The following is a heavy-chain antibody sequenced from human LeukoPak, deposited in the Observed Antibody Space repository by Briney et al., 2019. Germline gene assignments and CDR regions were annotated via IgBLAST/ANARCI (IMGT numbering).Heavy chain of an antibody. J-gene: IGHJ5*02. CDR3: ARLFLPESEYHNWFDP. CDR2: IYHSGST. V-gene: IGHV4-38-2*02. D-gene: IGHD1-14*01. Sequence: PSETLSLTCTVPGYSISSGYYWGWIRQPPGKGLEWIGSIYHSGSTYYNPSLKSRVTISVDTSKHQFSLKLSSVTAADTAVYYCARLFLPESEYHNWFDPWGQGTLVTVSS. CDR1: GYSISSGYY.